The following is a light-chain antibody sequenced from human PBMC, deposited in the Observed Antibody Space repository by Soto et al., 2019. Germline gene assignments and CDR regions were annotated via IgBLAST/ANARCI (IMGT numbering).Light chain of an antibody. J-gene: IGLJ1*01. Sequence: PGQKVTISCSGSSSNIGNNYVSWYQQLPGTAPKLLIYDNNKRPSGIPDRFSGSKSGTSATLGITGLQTGDEADYYCGTWDSSLSASYVFGTG. CDR1: SSNIGNNY. CDR2: DNN. V-gene: IGLV1-51*01. CDR3: GTWDSSLSASYV.